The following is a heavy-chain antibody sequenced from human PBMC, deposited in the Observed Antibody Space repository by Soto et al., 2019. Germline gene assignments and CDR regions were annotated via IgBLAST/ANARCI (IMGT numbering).Heavy chain of an antibody. CDR2: IIPIFSTP. V-gene: IGHV1-69*12. Sequence: QVQLVQSGAEVKKPGSSVKLSCKTSGGTFGSYAISWVRQAPGQGLEWMRGIIPIFSTPNYAQKFQGRVTITADESTSTAYMELSSLRSEDTAVYYCARPIQYYFDTSAQSAWFDPWGQGTLATVSS. D-gene: IGHD3-22*01. J-gene: IGHJ5*02. CDR3: ARPIQYYFDTSAQSAWFDP. CDR1: GGTFGSYA.